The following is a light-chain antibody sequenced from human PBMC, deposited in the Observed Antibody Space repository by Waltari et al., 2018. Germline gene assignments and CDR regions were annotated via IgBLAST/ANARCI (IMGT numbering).Light chain of an antibody. CDR3: QQYFVTPFT. V-gene: IGKV4-1*01. CDR2: WAS. Sequence: DIVMTQSPDSLAVSLGERATINCKSSQSIMYSSNNQNFLAWYQKKPGHPPKLLIYWASTRQSGVPDRFTGSWSGTDFTLTISSLQVEDVAVYYCQQYFVTPFTFGPGTRVEIK. CDR1: QSIMYSSNNQNF. J-gene: IGKJ3*01.